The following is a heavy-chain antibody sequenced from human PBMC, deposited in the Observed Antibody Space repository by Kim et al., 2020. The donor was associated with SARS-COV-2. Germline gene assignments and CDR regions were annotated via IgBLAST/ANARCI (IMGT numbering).Heavy chain of an antibody. CDR3: ARAVEGGYYYGATFWFDP. V-gene: IGHV4-39*01. CDR2: IYYSGST. Sequence: SETLSLTCTVSGGSISSSSYYWGWIRQPPGKGLEWIGSIYYSGSTYYNPSLKSRVTISVDTSKNQFSLKLSSVTAADTAVYYCARAVEGGYYYGATFWFDPWGQGTLVTVSS. D-gene: IGHD3-22*01. J-gene: IGHJ5*02. CDR1: GGSISSSSYY.